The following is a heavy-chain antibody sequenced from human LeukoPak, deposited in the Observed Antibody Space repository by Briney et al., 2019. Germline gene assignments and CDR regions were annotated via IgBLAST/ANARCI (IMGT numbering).Heavy chain of an antibody. D-gene: IGHD6-13*01. CDR2: ISSSGST. CDR1: GDSISSGDYY. J-gene: IGHJ4*02. CDR3: ARTRMGIAAAAAFDY. Sequence: PSETLSLTCTVSGDSISSGDYYWSWIRQPAGKGLEWIGRISSSGSTNYNPSLKSRVTISLDTSKNQVSLKLTSVTAADTAVYYCARTRMGIAAAAAFDYWGQGTLVTVSS. V-gene: IGHV4-61*02.